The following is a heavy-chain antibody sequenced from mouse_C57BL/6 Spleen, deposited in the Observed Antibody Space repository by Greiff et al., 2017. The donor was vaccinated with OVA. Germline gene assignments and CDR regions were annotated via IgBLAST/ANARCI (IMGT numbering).Heavy chain of an antibody. Sequence: QVQLQQSGPELVKPGASVKISCKASGYSFTSYYIHWVKQRPGQGLEWIGWIYPGSGNTKYNEKFKGKATLTADTSSSTAYMQLSSLTSEDSAVYYCARLDDGSYGRDYWGQGTTLTVSS. J-gene: IGHJ2*01. CDR2: IYPGSGNT. D-gene: IGHD2-3*01. V-gene: IGHV1-66*01. CDR1: GYSFTSYY. CDR3: ARLDDGSYGRDY.